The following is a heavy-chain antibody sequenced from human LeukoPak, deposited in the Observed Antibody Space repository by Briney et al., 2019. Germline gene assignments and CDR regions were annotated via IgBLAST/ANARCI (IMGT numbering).Heavy chain of an antibody. CDR1: GGSFSRYY. D-gene: IGHD4-11*01. CDR2: INHSGST. Sequence: SETLSLTCAVYGGSFSRYYWSWIRQPPGKGLEWIGEINHSGSTNYNPSLKSRVTISVDTSKNQFSLKLSSVTAADTAFYYCARETTGLARYFDYWGQGTLVTVSS. CDR3: ARETTGLARYFDY. V-gene: IGHV4-34*01. J-gene: IGHJ4*02.